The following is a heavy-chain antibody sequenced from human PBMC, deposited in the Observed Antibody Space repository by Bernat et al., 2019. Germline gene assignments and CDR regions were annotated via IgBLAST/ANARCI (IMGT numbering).Heavy chain of an antibody. Sequence: QVQLVESGGGVVQPGRSLRLSCAASGFTFSSYGMHWVRQAPGKGLEWVAVISYDGSNKYYADSVKGRFTIPRDNSKNTLYLQMNSLRAEDTAVYYCAKDVQAGTEYFQHWGQGTLVTVSS. D-gene: IGHD6-19*01. V-gene: IGHV3-30*18. CDR3: AKDVQAGTEYFQH. CDR1: GFTFSSYG. J-gene: IGHJ1*01. CDR2: ISYDGSNK.